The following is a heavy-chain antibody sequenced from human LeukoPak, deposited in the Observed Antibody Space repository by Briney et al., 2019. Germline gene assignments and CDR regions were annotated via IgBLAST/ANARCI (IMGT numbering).Heavy chain of an antibody. D-gene: IGHD6-13*01. CDR3: ASDSSSWYADAFDI. V-gene: IGHV3-21*01. CDR2: ISSSSYI. Sequence: KPGGSLRLSCAASGFTFSSYSMNWVRQAPGKGLEWVSSISSSSYIYYADSVKGRFTISRDNAKNSLYLQMNSLRAEDTAVYYCASDSSSWYADAFDIWGQGTMATVSS. J-gene: IGHJ3*02. CDR1: GFTFSSYS.